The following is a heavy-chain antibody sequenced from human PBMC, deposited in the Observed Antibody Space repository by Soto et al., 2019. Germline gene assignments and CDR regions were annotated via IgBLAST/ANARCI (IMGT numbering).Heavy chain of an antibody. CDR1: GFTFSSYA. V-gene: IGHV3-23*01. D-gene: IGHD2-15*01. CDR3: EKGAARNCSCCCCYSLCYYYYGMDV. CDR2: ISGSGGST. J-gene: IGHJ6*02. Sequence: GSLRLSCTASGFTFSSYAMSWVRQAPGKGLEWVSSISGSGGSTYYADSTKGRFTISRDNSKNTLYVQMNSLRAEDTAVYYCEKGAARNCSCCCCYSLCYYYYGMDVWGQGTTVTVSS.